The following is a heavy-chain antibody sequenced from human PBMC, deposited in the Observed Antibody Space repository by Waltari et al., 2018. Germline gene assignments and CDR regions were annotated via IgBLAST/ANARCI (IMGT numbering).Heavy chain of an antibody. CDR2: ISSSSSTI. CDR1: GFTFNSYI. V-gene: IGHV3-48*01. D-gene: IGHD4-4*01. Sequence: EVQLVESGGGLVQPGGSLRLSCAASGFTFNSYIMNWVRQAPGKGLEWVSYISSSSSTIYYADSVKGRFTISRDSAKNSLYLQMNSLRAEDTAVYYCARDSNKKYFQHWGQGTLVTVSS. J-gene: IGHJ1*01. CDR3: ARDSNKKYFQH.